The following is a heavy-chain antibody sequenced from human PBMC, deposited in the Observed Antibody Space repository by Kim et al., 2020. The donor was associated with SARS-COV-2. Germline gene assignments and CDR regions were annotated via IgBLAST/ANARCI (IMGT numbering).Heavy chain of an antibody. CDR2: IWYDGSNK. J-gene: IGHJ6*02. Sequence: GGSLRLSCAASGFTFSSYGMHWVRQAPGRGLEWVAVIWYDGSNKYYADSVKGRFTISRDNSKNTLYLQMNSLRAKDTAVYYCARDRFGSYYDSSGYYWDGMDVWGQGTTVTVSS. V-gene: IGHV3-33*01. CDR3: ARDRFGSYYDSSGYYWDGMDV. D-gene: IGHD3-22*01. CDR1: GFTFSSYG.